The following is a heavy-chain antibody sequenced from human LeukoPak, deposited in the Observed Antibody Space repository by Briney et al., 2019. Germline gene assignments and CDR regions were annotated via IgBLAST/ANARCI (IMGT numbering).Heavy chain of an antibody. V-gene: IGHV5-51*01. CDR3: ARQTYGHFDY. J-gene: IGHJ4*02. CDR1: GYSFTSYW. CDR2: IYPADSDT. Sequence: GESLKISCKGSGYSFTSYWIGWVRQMPGKGLEWLGIIYPADSDTRYSPSFQGQVTMSADKSISTAYLQWSSLEASDTAMYYCARQTYGHFDYWGQGALVTVSS. D-gene: IGHD3-10*01.